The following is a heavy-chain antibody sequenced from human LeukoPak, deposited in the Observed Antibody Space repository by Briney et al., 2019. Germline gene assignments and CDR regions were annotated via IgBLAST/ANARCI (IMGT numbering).Heavy chain of an antibody. V-gene: IGHV3-23*01. CDR1: GFTFSNYA. J-gene: IGHJ4*02. CDR3: VKAGIPNNYGQGFDY. D-gene: IGHD5-18*01. Sequence: GGSLRLSCAASGFTFSNYAMSWVRQAPGKGLEWVSDVSGGGGSTHYADSVKGRFTISRDNFKNTVHLQMNSLRAEDTAVYYCVKAGIPNNYGQGFDYWGQGTLVTVSS. CDR2: VSGGGGST.